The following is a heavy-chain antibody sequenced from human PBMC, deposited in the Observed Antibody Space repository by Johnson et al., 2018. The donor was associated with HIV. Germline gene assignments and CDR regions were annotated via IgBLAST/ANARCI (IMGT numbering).Heavy chain of an antibody. V-gene: IGHV3-20*04. CDR1: GFSFDDYG. Sequence: VQLVESGGGVVRPGGSLRLSCAASGFSFDDYGMSWVRQAPGKGLEWVSGISWNGGSTGYAESVKGRFTISRDNAKNSLYLQMNSLRAEDTAVYYCAREVGDPLGYCSGGSCSGAFDIWGQGTMVTVSS. J-gene: IGHJ3*02. CDR3: AREVGDPLGYCSGGSCSGAFDI. CDR2: ISWNGGST. D-gene: IGHD2-15*01.